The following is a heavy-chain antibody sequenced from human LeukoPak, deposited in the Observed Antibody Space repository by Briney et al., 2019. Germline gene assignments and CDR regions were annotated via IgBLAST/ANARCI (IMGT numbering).Heavy chain of an antibody. J-gene: IGHJ5*02. D-gene: IGHD1-7*01. Sequence: GGSLRLSCAASGFTFSSYAMTWVSQAPGKGLEWVSSISGSSGNTNYADSVKGRFTISRDNSKNTLYLQMNSLRAEDTAVYYCAKPHWNYQADWFDPWGQGTLVTVSS. CDR3: AKPHWNYQADWFDP. V-gene: IGHV3-23*01. CDR1: GFTFSSYA. CDR2: ISGSSGNT.